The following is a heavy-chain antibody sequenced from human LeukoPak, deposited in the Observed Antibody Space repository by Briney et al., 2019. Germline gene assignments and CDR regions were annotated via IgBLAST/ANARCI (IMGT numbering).Heavy chain of an antibody. CDR1: GYTFTSYY. Sequence: ASVKLSCKASGYTFTSYYMHWVRQAPGQGLEWMGIINPSGGSTSYAHNFQGRFTITRDNSTSTFYMELSSLRSGETAGYSFARDFRYDSSLDYWGEGTLVTVSS. CDR2: INPSGGST. V-gene: IGHV1-46*01. CDR3: ARDFRYDSSLDY. D-gene: IGHD3-22*01. J-gene: IGHJ4*02.